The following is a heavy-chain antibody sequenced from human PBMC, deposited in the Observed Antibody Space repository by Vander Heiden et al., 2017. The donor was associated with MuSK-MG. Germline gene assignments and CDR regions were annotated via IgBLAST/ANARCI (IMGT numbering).Heavy chain of an antibody. CDR2: IFNNGNT. CDR3: ATDYTTRGWSDF. J-gene: IGHJ4*02. Sequence: QMQLVESGGGVVQPGGSLRLSCAASGFVFSARGMQWVRQAPGKGREWVAVIFNNGNTHYSDAVRGRLPIARDNSRNTLYLQMSSLRVEDTAVYYCATDYTTRGWSDFWGQGTLVTVSP. D-gene: IGHD6-19*01. CDR1: GFVFSARG. V-gene: IGHV3-33*01.